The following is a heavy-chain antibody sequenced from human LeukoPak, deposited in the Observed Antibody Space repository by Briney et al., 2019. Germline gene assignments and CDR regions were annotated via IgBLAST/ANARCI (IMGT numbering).Heavy chain of an antibody. CDR2: ISAYNGNT. J-gene: IGHJ6*03. V-gene: IGHV1-18*01. Sequence: GASVKVSCKASGYTFTSYGISWVRQAPGQGLEWMGWISAYNGNTNYAQKLQGRVTMTTDTSTSTAYMELRSLRSDDTAVYYCARGAAAGIPPFYYYYYMDVWGKGTTVTISS. D-gene: IGHD6-13*01. CDR1: GYTFTSYG. CDR3: ARGAAAGIPPFYYYYYMDV.